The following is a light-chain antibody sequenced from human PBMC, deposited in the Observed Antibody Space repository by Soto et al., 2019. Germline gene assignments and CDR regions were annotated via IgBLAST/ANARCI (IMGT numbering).Light chain of an antibody. CDR1: MRDVGAYNL. V-gene: IGLV2-14*01. Sequence: QSVLTQPASVSGSAGQAVTISCSGTMRDVGAYNLVSWYQQHPGTAPKLIIYEVRNRPSAISSLCSASRSGNTASLTIYGPQSDDEGEYYCSEYPARRTLVFGGGTKLTVL. J-gene: IGLJ3*02. CDR2: EVR. CDR3: SEYPARRTLV.